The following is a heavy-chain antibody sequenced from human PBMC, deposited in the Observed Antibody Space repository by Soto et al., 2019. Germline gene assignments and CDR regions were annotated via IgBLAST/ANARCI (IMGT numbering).Heavy chain of an antibody. V-gene: IGHV4-59*08. D-gene: IGHD6-19*01. CDR3: ARLGDSSGWFTDYYGMDV. Sequence: PSETLSLTCTVSGDSISNYYWSWIRQPPGKGLEWIGYMYHSGTTNYNSSLKSRVTISVDTSKNQFSLRLSSVTAADTAVYYCARLGDSSGWFTDYYGMDVWGQGTTVTVSS. CDR2: MYHSGTT. J-gene: IGHJ6*02. CDR1: GDSISNYY.